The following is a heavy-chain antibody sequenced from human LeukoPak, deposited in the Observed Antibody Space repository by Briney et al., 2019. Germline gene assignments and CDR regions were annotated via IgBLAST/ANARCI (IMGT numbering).Heavy chain of an antibody. CDR2: IYYSGST. CDR3: ARQGAHKLPLFDP. V-gene: IGHV4-59*08. D-gene: IGHD2-21*02. CDR1: GGSISSYY. J-gene: IGHJ5*02. Sequence: PSETLSLTCTVSGGSISSYYWSWIRQPPVKGLEWIGYIYYSGSTNYNPSLKSRVTISVDTSKNQFSLKLSSVTAADTAVYYCARQGAHKLPLFDPWGQGTLVTVSS.